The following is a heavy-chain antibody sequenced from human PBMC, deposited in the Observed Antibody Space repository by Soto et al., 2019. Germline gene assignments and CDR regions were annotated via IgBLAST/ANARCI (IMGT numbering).Heavy chain of an antibody. V-gene: IGHV3-33*01. Sequence: QVQLVDSGGGVVQPGRSLRLSCAASGFTFSIFGMHWVRQAPGKGLEWAAIIWYDGSNAYYADSVRGRFTTSRDNSKNTVYLQMNSLRAEDTAVYYCARDKGSSIVVSGISQEGYFDSWGQGTLVTVSS. CDR1: GFTFSIFG. CDR2: IWYDGSNA. D-gene: IGHD6-19*01. J-gene: IGHJ4*02. CDR3: ARDKGSSIVVSGISQEGYFDS.